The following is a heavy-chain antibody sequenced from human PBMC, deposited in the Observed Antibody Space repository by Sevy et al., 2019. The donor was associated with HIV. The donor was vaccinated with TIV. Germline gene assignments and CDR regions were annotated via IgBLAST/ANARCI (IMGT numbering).Heavy chain of an antibody. CDR1: GFTLNKAW. V-gene: IGHV3-15*07. J-gene: IGHJ4*02. D-gene: IGHD5-12*01. Sequence: GGSLRLSCAAAGFTLNKAWMNWVRQAPGKGLEWVGRIKSETDGGTTDYAEPVKGRFSISRDDSKNTLYLQMNSLKIEDTAVYYCSMEDGYNYFDYWGQGALVTVSS. CDR2: IKSETDGGTT. CDR3: SMEDGYNYFDY.